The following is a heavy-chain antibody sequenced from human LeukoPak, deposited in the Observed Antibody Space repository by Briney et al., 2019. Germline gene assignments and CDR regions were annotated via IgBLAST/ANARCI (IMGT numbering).Heavy chain of an antibody. CDR1: GFTFSSYA. D-gene: IGHD1-26*01. V-gene: IGHV3-23*01. Sequence: GGSLRLSCAASGFTFSSYAMSWVRQAPGKGLEWVSAISGSGGSTYYADSVKGRFTISRDNSRNTLYVQMNSLRAEDTAVYYCAKVEKGGAAWGYYYYGMDVSGQGTTVTVS. CDR3: AKVEKGGAAWGYYYYGMDV. CDR2: ISGSGGST. J-gene: IGHJ6*02.